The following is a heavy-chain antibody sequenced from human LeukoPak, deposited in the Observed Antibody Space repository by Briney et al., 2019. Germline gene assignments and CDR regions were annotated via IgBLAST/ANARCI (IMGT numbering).Heavy chain of an antibody. Sequence: AGGSLRLSCAASGFTFSDYYMSWIRQAPGKGLEWVSYISSSGSTIYYADSVKGRFTISRDNAKNSLYLQMNSLRAEDTALYYCAKAFRGYDFRSWFDPWGQGTLVTVSS. J-gene: IGHJ5*02. CDR3: AKAFRGYDFRSWFDP. CDR1: GFTFSDYY. D-gene: IGHD5-12*01. V-gene: IGHV3-11*01. CDR2: ISSSGSTI.